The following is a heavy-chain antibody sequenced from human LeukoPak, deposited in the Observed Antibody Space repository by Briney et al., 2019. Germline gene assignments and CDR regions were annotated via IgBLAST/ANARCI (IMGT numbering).Heavy chain of an antibody. D-gene: IGHD3-10*01. J-gene: IGHJ6*03. CDR1: GFTFSSYA. V-gene: IGHV3-30*04. CDR2: ISYDGSNK. Sequence: GGSLRLSCAASGFTFSSYAMHWVRQAPGKGLEWVAVISYDGSNKYYADSVKGRFTISRDNSKNTLYLQMNSLRAEDTAVYYCARDFGYYYMDVWGKGTTVTISS. CDR3: ARDFGYYYMDV.